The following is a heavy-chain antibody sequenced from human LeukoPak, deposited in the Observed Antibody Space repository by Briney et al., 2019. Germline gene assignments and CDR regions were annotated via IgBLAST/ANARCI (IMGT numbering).Heavy chain of an antibody. CDR1: GYTLTSYY. J-gene: IGHJ4*02. CDR2: INPSGGST. CDR3: AREKYYYDSSGGFDY. V-gene: IGHV1-46*01. D-gene: IGHD3-22*01. Sequence: ASVKVSCKASGYTLTSYYMHWVRQAPGQGLEWMGIINPSGGSTRYAQKFQGRVTMTRDTSTSTVYMELNSLRSEDTAVYYCAREKYYYDSSGGFDYWGQGTLVTVSS.